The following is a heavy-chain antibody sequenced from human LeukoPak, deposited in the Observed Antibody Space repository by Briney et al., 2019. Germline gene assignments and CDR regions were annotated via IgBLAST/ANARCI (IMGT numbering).Heavy chain of an antibody. V-gene: IGHV3-7*01. CDR3: ARDTLFKGYSYGYGDY. CDR2: IKQDESEK. CDR1: GFPFSSYW. Sequence: GALRLSCAASGFPFSSYWMSWVRQAPGKGLEWVANIKQDESEKYYVDSVKGRFTISRDNAKNSLYLQMNSLRAEDTAVYYCARDTLFKGYSYGYGDYWGQGTLVTVSS. J-gene: IGHJ4*02. D-gene: IGHD5-18*01.